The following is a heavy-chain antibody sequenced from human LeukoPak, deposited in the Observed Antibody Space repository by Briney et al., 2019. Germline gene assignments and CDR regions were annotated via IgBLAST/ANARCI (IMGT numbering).Heavy chain of an antibody. CDR3: AKSLARIGYCTSGGGCYAFDY. V-gene: IGHV3-23*01. CDR1: GLTFSTHD. CDR2: ISASDCAT. D-gene: IGHD2-8*01. J-gene: IGHJ4*02. Sequence: GGSLRLSCAASGLTFSTHDMSWVRQAPGKGLEWVSIISASDCATYYADSVKGRFTISRDNSKNSLYLQMNSLRADDTAVYYCAKSLARIGYCTSGGGCYAFDYWGQGTQVAVSS.